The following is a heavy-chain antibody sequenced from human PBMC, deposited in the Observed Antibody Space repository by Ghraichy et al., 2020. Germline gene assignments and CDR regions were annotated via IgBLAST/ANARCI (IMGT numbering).Heavy chain of an antibody. Sequence: ASVKVSCKISGYTFTSLGINWVRQAPGQGLDWMGWINTNTGNPMYAQGFTGRFVFSLETSVSTAYLQITNLKAEDTGVYYCARDNRIGGKDLDYWGQGTLVIVSS. V-gene: IGHV7-4-1*02. D-gene: IGHD3-16*01. CDR2: INTNTGNP. CDR1: GYTFTSLG. J-gene: IGHJ4*02. CDR3: ARDNRIGGKDLDY.